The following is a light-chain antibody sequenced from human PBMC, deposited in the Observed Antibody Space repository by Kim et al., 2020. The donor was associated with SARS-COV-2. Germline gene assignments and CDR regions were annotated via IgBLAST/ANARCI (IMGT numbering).Light chain of an antibody. V-gene: IGKV4-1*01. J-gene: IGKJ5*01. CDR3: QQYYRTPLT. Sequence: GTINCKSRQNIVYSFNNKNCLAWYQQKPGQPPKLLIYWASTRESGVPDRFSGGGSGTDFTLTISSLQAEDVAVYYCQQYYRTPLTFGQGTRLEIK. CDR1: QNIVYSFNNKNC. CDR2: WAS.